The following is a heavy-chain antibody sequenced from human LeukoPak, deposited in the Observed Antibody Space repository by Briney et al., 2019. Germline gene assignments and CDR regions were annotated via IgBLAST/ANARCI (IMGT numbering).Heavy chain of an antibody. Sequence: SETLSLTCTVSGGSISSGDYYWSWIRQPPGKGLEWIGYIYYSGSTYYNPSLKSRVTISVDTSKNQFSLKLSSVTAADTAVYYCARSAALWFGELEGWFDPWGQGTLVTVSS. CDR2: IYYSGST. CDR3: ARSAALWFGELEGWFDP. V-gene: IGHV4-30-4*01. CDR1: GGSISSGDYY. J-gene: IGHJ5*02. D-gene: IGHD3-10*01.